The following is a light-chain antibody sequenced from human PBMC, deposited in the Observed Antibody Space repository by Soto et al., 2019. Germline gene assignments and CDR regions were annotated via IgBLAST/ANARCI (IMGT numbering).Light chain of an antibody. V-gene: IGKV3-20*01. CDR3: QQSYSSPPT. Sequence: EIVLTQSPGTLSLSPVERATLSCRASQSVSSSYLAWYQQKPGQAPRLLIYGASSRATGIPDRISGSGSGTDFTLTISSLQPEDFATYYCQQSYSSPPTFGQGTKVDIK. CDR1: QSVSSSY. CDR2: GAS. J-gene: IGKJ1*01.